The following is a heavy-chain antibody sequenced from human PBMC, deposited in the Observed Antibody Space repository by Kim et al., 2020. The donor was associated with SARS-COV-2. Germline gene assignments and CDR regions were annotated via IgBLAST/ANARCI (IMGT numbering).Heavy chain of an antibody. CDR3: AKDAPVRPTSPLEF. J-gene: IGHJ4*02. Sequence: YAGALEGRVTISRDNARDVVYLQMNNLRVEDTALYYCAKDAPVRPTSPLEFWGQGTQVTVST. D-gene: IGHD2-2*01. V-gene: IGHV3-23*05.